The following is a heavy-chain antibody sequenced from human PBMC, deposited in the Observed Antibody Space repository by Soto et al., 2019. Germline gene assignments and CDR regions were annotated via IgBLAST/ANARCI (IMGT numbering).Heavy chain of an antibody. J-gene: IGHJ6*02. CDR3: ARQLGYSSSSSYYYYYGMDV. CDR1: GYSFTSYW. D-gene: IGHD6-6*01. V-gene: IGHV5-51*01. CDR2: IYPGDSDT. Sequence: PGESLKISCKGSGYSFTSYWIGWVRQMPGKGLEWMGIIYPGDSDTRYSPSFQGQVTISADKSISTAYLQWSSLKASDTAMYYCARQLGYSSSSSYYYYYGMDVWGQGTTVTVSS.